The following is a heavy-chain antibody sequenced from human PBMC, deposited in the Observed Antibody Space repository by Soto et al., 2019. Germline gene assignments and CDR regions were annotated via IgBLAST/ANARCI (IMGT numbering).Heavy chain of an antibody. V-gene: IGHV4-59*01. D-gene: IGHD1-26*01. CDR3: GRSGYNRFEELMFYLAN. CDR2: IHYSGST. CDR1: GRSITSNY. Sequence: SETLSLTCPVSGRSITSNYWSWIRQPPGEGLEWVGYIHYSGSTTYNPSLKSRVTISVDTSKNQFSLKLSSVTAADPAVYYCGRSGYNRFEELMFYLANGGQEPL. J-gene: IGHJ4*02.